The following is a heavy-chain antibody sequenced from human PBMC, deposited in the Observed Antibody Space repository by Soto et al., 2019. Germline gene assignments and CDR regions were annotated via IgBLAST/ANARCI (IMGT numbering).Heavy chain of an antibody. Sequence: EVQVVESGGGLVKPGGSLRLSCVFSGFTFSTYTMNWVRHAPGKGLEWVSSINGRSNYVYYADSVNGRFTISSDNAKKSLYLQMNRLLAEDTAIYYCAREDGVVGSSSAFDPWGPGTLVPVSS. CDR2: INGRSNYV. J-gene: IGHJ5*02. D-gene: IGHD1-26*01. CDR1: GFTFSTYT. CDR3: AREDGVVGSSSAFDP. V-gene: IGHV3-21*01.